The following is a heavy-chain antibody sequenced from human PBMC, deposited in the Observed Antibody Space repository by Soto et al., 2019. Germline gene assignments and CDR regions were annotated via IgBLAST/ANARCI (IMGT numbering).Heavy chain of an antibody. CDR1: GFTFSSYS. Sequence: EVQLVESGGGLVQPGGSLRLSCAASGFTFSSYSMNWVRQAPGKGLEWVSYISSVTSGTYYADSVKGRFTISRDNAKNSLYLQPDSLRAEDTAVYYCARGGITGTTFLDYWGQGTLVTVSS. J-gene: IGHJ4*02. D-gene: IGHD1-20*01. V-gene: IGHV3-48*04. CDR2: ISSVTSGT. CDR3: ARGGITGTTFLDY.